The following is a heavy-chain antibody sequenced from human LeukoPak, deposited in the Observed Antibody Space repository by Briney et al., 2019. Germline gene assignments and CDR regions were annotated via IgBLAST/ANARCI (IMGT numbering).Heavy chain of an antibody. Sequence: ASVKVSRKASGYTFTGYYMHWVRQAPGQGLEGMGWINPNSGGTNYAQKFQGRVTMTRDTSISTAYMELSRLRSDDTAVYYCARARRTMVRGVNNWFDPWGQGTLVTVSS. CDR3: ARARRTMVRGVNNWFDP. D-gene: IGHD3-10*01. V-gene: IGHV1-2*02. CDR1: GYTFTGYY. J-gene: IGHJ5*02. CDR2: INPNSGGT.